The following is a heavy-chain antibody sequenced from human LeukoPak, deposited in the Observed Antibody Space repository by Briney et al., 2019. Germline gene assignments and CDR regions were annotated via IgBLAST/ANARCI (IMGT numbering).Heavy chain of an antibody. J-gene: IGHJ3*02. V-gene: IGHV3-49*04. Sequence: SLRLSCTASGFTFGDYAMSWVRQAPGKGLEWVGFIRSKAYGGTTEYAASVKGRFTISRDDSKSIAYLQMNSLKTEDTAVYYCTIPAADSDFDAFDIWGQGTMVTVSS. CDR3: TIPAADSDFDAFDI. D-gene: IGHD3-3*01. CDR1: GFTFGDYA. CDR2: IRSKAYGGTT.